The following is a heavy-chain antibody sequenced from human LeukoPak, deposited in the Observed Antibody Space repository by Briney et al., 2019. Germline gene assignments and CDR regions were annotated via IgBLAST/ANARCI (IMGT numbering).Heavy chain of an antibody. J-gene: IGHJ5*02. V-gene: IGHV3-11*04. CDR3: ARWYNRVVPAATGENWFDP. Sequence: GGSLRLSCAASGFTFSDYYMSWIRQAPGKGLEWVSYISSSGSTIYYADSVKGRFTISRDNAKNSLYLQMNSLRAEDTAVYYCARWYNRVVPAATGENWFDPWGQGTLVTVSS. CDR2: ISSSGSTI. CDR1: GFTFSDYY. D-gene: IGHD2-2*01.